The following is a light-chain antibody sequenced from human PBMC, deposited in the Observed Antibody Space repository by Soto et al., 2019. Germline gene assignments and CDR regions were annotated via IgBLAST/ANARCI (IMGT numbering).Light chain of an antibody. CDR3: QQYGRSPWT. J-gene: IGKJ1*01. CDR2: GAS. CDR1: PSVSGSN. V-gene: IGKV3-20*01. Sequence: IVLSQSPCTLSLSPGQRATLSCRASPSVSGSNLAWYQQKPGQAPRLVIYGASSRATGIPDRVSGSGSGTDFTLTISRLEPEDFAVYYCQQYGRSPWTFGQGAKVDI.